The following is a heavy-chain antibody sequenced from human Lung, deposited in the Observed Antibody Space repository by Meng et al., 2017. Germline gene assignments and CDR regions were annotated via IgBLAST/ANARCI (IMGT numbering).Heavy chain of an antibody. CDR3: ARSNALRGSDF. CDR2: IKQDSSEK. CDR1: GFNFSSHW. V-gene: IGHV3-7*01. Sequence: VRWVGVGGGLVQPGGALRLSCTASGFNFSSHWMRWFRQAPGKGLEWVANIKQDSSEKYYVDSVRGRFTVSRDNSKNSLYLQMNSLRVEDTAVYYCARSNALRGSDFWGQGTLVTVSS. D-gene: IGHD2-8*01. J-gene: IGHJ4*02.